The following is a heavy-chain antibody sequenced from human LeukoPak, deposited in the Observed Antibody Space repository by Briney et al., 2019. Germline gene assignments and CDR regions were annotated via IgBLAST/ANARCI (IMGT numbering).Heavy chain of an antibody. J-gene: IGHJ6*03. V-gene: IGHV1-8*03. CDR3: ARGAAGSSGHHYYYYYMDV. CDR2: MNPNSGNT. D-gene: IGHD6-13*01. Sequence: ASVKVSCKASGYTFTSYDINWVRQATGQGLEWMGWMNPNSGNTGYAQKFQGRVTITRNTSISTAYMELSSLRSEDTAVYYCARGAAGSSGHHYYYYYMDVWGKGTTVTVSS. CDR1: GYTFTSYD.